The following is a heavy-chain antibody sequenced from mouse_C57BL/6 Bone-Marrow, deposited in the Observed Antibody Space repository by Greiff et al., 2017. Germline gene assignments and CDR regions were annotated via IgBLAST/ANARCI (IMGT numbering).Heavy chain of an antibody. Sequence: DVKLVESGGDLVKPGGSLKLSCAASGFTFSSYGMSWVRQTPDKRLEWVATISSGGSYTYYPDSVKGRFTISRDNAKNTLYLQMSSLKSEDTAMYYCASHYYYGSSFVRDYFDYWGQGTTLTVSS. CDR2: ISSGGSYT. CDR3: ASHYYYGSSFVRDYFDY. V-gene: IGHV5-6*02. D-gene: IGHD1-1*01. J-gene: IGHJ2*01. CDR1: GFTFSSYG.